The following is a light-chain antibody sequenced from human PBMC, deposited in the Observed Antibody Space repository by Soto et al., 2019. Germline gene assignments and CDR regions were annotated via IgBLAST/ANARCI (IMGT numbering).Light chain of an antibody. CDR1: QSVSSSY. CDR3: QQYDRPPWT. J-gene: IGKJ1*01. V-gene: IGKV3-20*01. Sequence: EIVLTQSPGTLSLSPGERATLSCRASQSVSSSYLAWYQQKPGQAPRLLICGASSRATGIPDRFSASGSGTDFTLTISRLEPEDFAVYYCQQYDRPPWTFGQGTKVEIK. CDR2: GAS.